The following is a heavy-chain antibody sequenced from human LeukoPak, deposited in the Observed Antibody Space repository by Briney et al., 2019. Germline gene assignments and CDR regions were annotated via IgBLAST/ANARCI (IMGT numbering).Heavy chain of an antibody. Sequence: GRSLRLSWAASGFTFRSYAMSWVSQAPGKGLEWVSAISGSGGSTYYADSVKGRFTTSRDNSKNTLYLQMNSLRAEDTAVYYCAKKLGGSGSYYKGSFDYWGQGTLVTVSS. CDR3: AKKLGGSGSYYKGSFDY. V-gene: IGHV3-23*01. CDR2: ISGSGGST. CDR1: GFTFRSYA. J-gene: IGHJ4*02. D-gene: IGHD3-10*01.